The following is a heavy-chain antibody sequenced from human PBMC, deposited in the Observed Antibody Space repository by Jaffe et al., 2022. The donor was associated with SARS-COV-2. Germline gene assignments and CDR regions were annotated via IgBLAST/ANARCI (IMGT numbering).Heavy chain of an antibody. J-gene: IGHJ6*02. V-gene: IGHV1-2*06. D-gene: IGHD3-16*01. CDR1: GYTFTGYY. CDR2: INPNSGGT. Sequence: QVQLVQSGAEVKKPGASVKVSCKASGYTFTGYYMHWVRQAPGQGLEWMGRINPNSGGTNYAQKFQGRVTMTRDTSISTAYMELSRLRSDDTAVYYCARDGGVKSYYYGMDVWGQGTTVTVSS. CDR3: ARDGGVKSYYYGMDV.